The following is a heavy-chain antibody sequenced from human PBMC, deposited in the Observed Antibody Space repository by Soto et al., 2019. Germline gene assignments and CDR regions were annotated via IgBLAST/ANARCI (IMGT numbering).Heavy chain of an antibody. V-gene: IGHV3-11*01. CDR2: ISSSSTTI. D-gene: IGHD3-10*01. Sequence: QVQLVESGGGWVKFGGSLSPSCEASGFPLSDHYRTGFRRAQGKGLEWVSHISSSSTTIYYADSVKGRFTISTDNAKNSLYLQMNSLRVEDTALYYCARDIRGANWGQGTLVIVSS. CDR3: ARDIRGAN. CDR1: GFPLSDHY. J-gene: IGHJ4*02.